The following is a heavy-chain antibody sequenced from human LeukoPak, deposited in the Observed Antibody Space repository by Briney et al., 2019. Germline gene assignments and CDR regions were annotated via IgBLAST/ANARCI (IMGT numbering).Heavy chain of an antibody. D-gene: IGHD3-10*01. V-gene: IGHV3-30*03. Sequence: GGSLRLSCAASGFTFSTYGIHWVRQAPGKGLEWVAVISFDGSTKYYADSVKGRFTISRDNSKNTLYLQMNSLRAEDTAVYYCARGYYGSSLEYFDYWGQGTLVTVSS. J-gene: IGHJ4*02. CDR2: ISFDGSTK. CDR3: ARGYYGSSLEYFDY. CDR1: GFTFSTYG.